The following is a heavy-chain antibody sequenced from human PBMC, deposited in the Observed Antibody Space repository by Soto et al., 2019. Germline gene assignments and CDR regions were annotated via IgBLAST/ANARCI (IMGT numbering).Heavy chain of an antibody. D-gene: IGHD6-13*01. V-gene: IGHV1-46*01. CDR3: APPPSHGTSWHHFAY. Sequence: ASVKVSCKASGYTFTSYYMHWVRRAPGQGLEWMGFLNPSGGSTTYAQNFQGRVPMTRDTSTGTVYMELSSLRSEDRAVYYCAPPPSHGTSWHHFAYGGQGTPVPFSS. CDR1: GYTFTSYY. CDR2: LNPSGGST. J-gene: IGHJ4*02.